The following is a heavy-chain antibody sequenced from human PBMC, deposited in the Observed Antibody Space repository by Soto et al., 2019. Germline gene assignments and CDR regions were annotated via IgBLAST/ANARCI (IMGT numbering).Heavy chain of an antibody. CDR2: GHPNSGGT. CDR1: GYTFSVYH. Sequence: QVHLVQSGAEVKQPGASVKVSCKASGYTFSVYHMHWVRQAPGQGLEWMGWGHPNSGGTNYAPSFEGRVAMTRDTSSHTAYMALSRLTSDDADVYYCANDLQRGMDVWGQGTTVTVSS. V-gene: IGHV1-2*02. J-gene: IGHJ6*02. CDR3: ANDLQRGMDV. D-gene: IGHD1-1*01.